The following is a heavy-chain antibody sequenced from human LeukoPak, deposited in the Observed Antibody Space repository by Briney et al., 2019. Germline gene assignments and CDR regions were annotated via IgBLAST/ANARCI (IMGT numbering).Heavy chain of an antibody. D-gene: IGHD3-3*01. CDR3: ARANTIFGVGVMDI. CDR1: GGTFSSYA. CDR2: IIPIFGTA. Sequence: GASVKVSCKASGGTFSSYAISWVRQAPGQGLEWMGGIIPIFGTANYAQKFQGRVTITADESTSTAYMELSSLRSEDTAVYYCARANTIFGVGVMDIWGKGTTVTVSS. V-gene: IGHV1-69*13. J-gene: IGHJ6*03.